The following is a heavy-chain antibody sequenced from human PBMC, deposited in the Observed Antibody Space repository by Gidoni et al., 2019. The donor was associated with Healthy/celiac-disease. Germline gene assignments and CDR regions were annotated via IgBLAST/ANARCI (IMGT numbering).Heavy chain of an antibody. CDR2: ISSSSRYI. J-gene: IGHJ3*02. CDR3: ARAITMVRGVIIRDAFDI. CDR1: GFHFSSDS. D-gene: IGHD3-10*01. Sequence: EVQLVESGGGLVKEGGSLRLSCAASGFHFSSDSMNWVRQAPGKGLEWVSSISSSSRYIYYADSGKGRFTISRENAKNSLYLQMNSLRAEDTAVYYCARAITMVRGVIIRDAFDIWGQGTMVTVSS. V-gene: IGHV3-21*01.